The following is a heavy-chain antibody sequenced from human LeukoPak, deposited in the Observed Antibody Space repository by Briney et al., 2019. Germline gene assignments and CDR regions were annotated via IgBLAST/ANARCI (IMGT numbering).Heavy chain of an antibody. J-gene: IGHJ4*02. D-gene: IGHD6-13*01. CDR2: IKHDGSEK. Sequence: GGSLRLSCAASGFTLSDYWMTWVRQAPGKGLEWVANIKHDGSEKYYVDSVKGRFTISRDNAKNSLYLQMNSLRAEDTAVYYCARGPKYISATGPYYFDYWGQGTLVTVSS. CDR3: ARGPKYISATGPYYFDY. V-gene: IGHV3-7*01. CDR1: GFTLSDYW.